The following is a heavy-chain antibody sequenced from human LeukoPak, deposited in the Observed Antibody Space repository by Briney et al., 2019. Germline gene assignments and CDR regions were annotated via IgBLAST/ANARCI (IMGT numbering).Heavy chain of an antibody. CDR1: GGSISSSSDY. J-gene: IGHJ4*02. D-gene: IGHD5-18*01. CDR3: AKEVDPANIAEHYFDY. CDR2: IYYHENT. Sequence: SETLSLTCTVSGGSISSSSDYWGWIRQAPGKGLEWIGSIYYHENTYYNSSLKSRVTISVDTSKNQFSLRLNSVTPEDTAVYYCAKEVDPANIAEHYFDYWGQGTLVTVSS. V-gene: IGHV4-39*02.